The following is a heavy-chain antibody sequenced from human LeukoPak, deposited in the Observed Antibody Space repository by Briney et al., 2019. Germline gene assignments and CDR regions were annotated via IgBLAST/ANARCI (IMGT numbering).Heavy chain of an antibody. J-gene: IGHJ4*02. CDR2: IYSGGTT. V-gene: IGHV3-66*01. CDR3: ARDPNY. CDR1: GFSVSKNY. Sequence: GGSLILSCAASGFSVSKNYLTWVRQAPGKGLEWVSVIYSGGTTYYADSVKGRFTISRDNSQNTLYLQMDSLRAEDTAVYYCARDPNYWGQGTLVTVSS.